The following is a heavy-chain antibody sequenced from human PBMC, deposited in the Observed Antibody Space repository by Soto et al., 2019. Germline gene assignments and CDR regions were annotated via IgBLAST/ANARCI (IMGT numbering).Heavy chain of an antibody. J-gene: IGHJ4*02. V-gene: IGHV3-23*01. CDR2: ISGSGGST. Sequence: GGSLRLSCAASGFTFSSYAMSWVRQAPGKGLEWVSAISGSGGSTYYADSVKGRFTISRDNSKNTLHLQMNSLRAEDTAVYYCSKDRGHIVVVPAANDYWGQGTLVTVSS. CDR3: SKDRGHIVVVPAANDY. D-gene: IGHD2-2*01. CDR1: GFTFSSYA.